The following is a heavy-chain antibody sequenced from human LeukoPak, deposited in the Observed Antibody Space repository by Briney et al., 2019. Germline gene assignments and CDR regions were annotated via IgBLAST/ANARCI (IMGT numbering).Heavy chain of an antibody. Sequence: SETLSLTCTVSGYSISSGYYWGWIRQPPGKGLEWIGRIYHSGSTYYNQSLKSRVTISVDTSKNQFSLKLSSVTAADTAVYYCARGRGPLIYTYYFDYWGQGTLVTVSS. CDR2: IYHSGST. CDR1: GYSISSGYY. CDR3: ARGRGPLIYTYYFDY. J-gene: IGHJ4*02. D-gene: IGHD2-2*02. V-gene: IGHV4-38-2*02.